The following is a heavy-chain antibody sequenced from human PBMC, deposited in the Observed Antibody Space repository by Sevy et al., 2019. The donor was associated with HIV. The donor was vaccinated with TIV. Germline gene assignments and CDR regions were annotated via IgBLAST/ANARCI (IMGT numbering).Heavy chain of an antibody. J-gene: IGHJ4*02. Sequence: GGALRLSCAASGFTFAKYSMSWVRQAPGKGLEWVSTFSFGCGRINYADSVKGRFTIARDDSKDTLFLQMNSLRAEDTATYFCAREGCTQPHDYWGQGTLVTVSS. CDR3: AREGCTQPHDY. D-gene: IGHD2-8*01. V-gene: IGHV3-23*01. CDR1: GFTFAKYS. CDR2: FSFGCGRI.